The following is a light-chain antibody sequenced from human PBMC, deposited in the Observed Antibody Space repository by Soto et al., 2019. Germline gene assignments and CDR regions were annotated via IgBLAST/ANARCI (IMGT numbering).Light chain of an antibody. V-gene: IGLV2-14*01. J-gene: IGLJ2*01. CDR3: SSYTTSDTVV. Sequence: QSALTQPASVSGSPGQSITISCTGSGSDIGGYTYVSWYQQHPGKAPKLMIYGAFYRPSGVSNRFSGSKSGITATLTISGLQAEDEAHYYCSSYTTSDTVVFGGGTKLTVL. CDR2: GAF. CDR1: GSDIGGYTY.